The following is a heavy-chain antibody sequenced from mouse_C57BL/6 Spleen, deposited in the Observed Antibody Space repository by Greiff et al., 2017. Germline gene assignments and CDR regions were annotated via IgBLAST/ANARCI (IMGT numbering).Heavy chain of an antibody. CDR3: AREVSIWGYFDY. V-gene: IGHV3-1*01. J-gene: IGHJ2*01. CDR1: GYSITSGYD. CDR2: ISYSGST. Sequence: DVQLQESGPGMVKPSQSLSLTCTVTGYSITSGYDWHWIRHFPGNKLEWMGYISYSGSTNYNPSLKSRISITHDTSKNHFFLKLNSVTTEDTATYYCAREVSIWGYFDYWGQGTTRTVSS. D-gene: IGHD2-10*02.